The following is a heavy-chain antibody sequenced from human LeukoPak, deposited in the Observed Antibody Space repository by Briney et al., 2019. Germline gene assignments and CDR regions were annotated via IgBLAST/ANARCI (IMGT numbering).Heavy chain of an antibody. J-gene: IGHJ4*02. CDR3: ATSRYCSNGVCPFDY. D-gene: IGHD2-8*01. Sequence: GASVNVSCKASGYTFTNYGISWVRQAAGQGLEWMGWTSPNTGYIYYARKFRGRMTMATNTATRTVYMELSSLRSEDTAVYYCATSRYCSNGVCPFDYWGQGTLVTVSS. CDR1: GYTFTNYG. CDR2: TSPNTGYI. V-gene: IGHV1-8*02.